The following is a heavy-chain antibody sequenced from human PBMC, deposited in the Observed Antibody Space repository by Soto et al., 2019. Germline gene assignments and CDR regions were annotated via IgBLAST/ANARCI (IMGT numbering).Heavy chain of an antibody. CDR3: ARDVRYAYDF. D-gene: IGHD3-16*01. Sequence: QVQLQESGPGLVKPSEALSLTCTVSGRSINNYYWSWIRQPAGKGLEWIGRVYGSGGTNYNPSLQSRVTLSVDTSKNQFSLNLRSVTAADTAVYYCARDVRYAYDFWGQGTLVIVSP. CDR2: VYGSGGT. V-gene: IGHV4-4*07. CDR1: GRSINNYY. J-gene: IGHJ4*02.